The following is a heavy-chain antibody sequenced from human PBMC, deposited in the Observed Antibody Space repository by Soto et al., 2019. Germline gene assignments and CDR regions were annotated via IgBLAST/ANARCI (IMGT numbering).Heavy chain of an antibody. CDR1: GFTFSPFW. CDR2: MNADGSTT. J-gene: IGHJ3*02. V-gene: IGHV3-74*01. Sequence: EVQLVESGGGLVQPGESLRLSCAASGFTFSPFWMHWVRQAPGKGLEWVSHMNADGSTTLYADSVKGRFTISRDNAKNTLYLQMNSLRDEDTAVYYCVRDRWNPDSFDSWGQGTMVTVSS. CDR3: VRDRWNPDSFDS. D-gene: IGHD1-1*01.